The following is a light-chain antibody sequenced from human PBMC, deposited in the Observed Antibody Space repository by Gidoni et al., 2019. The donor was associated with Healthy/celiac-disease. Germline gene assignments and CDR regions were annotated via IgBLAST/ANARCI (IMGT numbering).Light chain of an antibody. CDR2: WAS. CDR1: QSVLYSSNNKNY. J-gene: IGKJ4*01. Sequence: DIVMTQSPDSLAGSLGERATINCKSSQSVLYSSNNKNYLAWYQQKPGQPPKLLIYWASTRESGVPDRFRGSGSGTDFTLTIRSLQAEDVAVYYCQQYYRTPLTFGGGTKVEIK. V-gene: IGKV4-1*01. CDR3: QQYYRTPLT.